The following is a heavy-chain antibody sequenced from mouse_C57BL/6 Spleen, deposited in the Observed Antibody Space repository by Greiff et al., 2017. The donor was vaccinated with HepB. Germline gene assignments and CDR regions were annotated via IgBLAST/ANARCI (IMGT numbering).Heavy chain of an antibody. V-gene: IGHV3-6*01. Sequence: EESGPGLVKPSQSLSLTCSVTGYSITSGYYWNWIRQFPRNKLEWMGYISYDGSNNYNPSLKNRISITRDTSKNQFFLKLNSVTTEDTATYYCARDEGGLRRWFAYWGQGTLFTVSA. J-gene: IGHJ3*01. CDR1: GYSITSGYY. D-gene: IGHD2-2*01. CDR3: ARDEGGLRRWFAY. CDR2: ISYDGSN.